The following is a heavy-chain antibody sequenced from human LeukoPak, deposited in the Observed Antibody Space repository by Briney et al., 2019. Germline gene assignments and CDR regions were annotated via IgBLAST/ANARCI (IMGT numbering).Heavy chain of an antibody. CDR1: GGSISSSSYY. V-gene: IGHV4-39*07. D-gene: IGHD1-26*01. CDR3: ARDMGELLPYYFDY. J-gene: IGHJ4*02. Sequence: SETLSLTCTVSGGSISSSSYYWGWIRQPPGKGLEWIGSIYYSGSTYYNPSLKSRVTISVDTSKNQFSLKLSSVTAADTAVYYCARDMGELLPYYFDYWGQGTLVTVSS. CDR2: IYYSGST.